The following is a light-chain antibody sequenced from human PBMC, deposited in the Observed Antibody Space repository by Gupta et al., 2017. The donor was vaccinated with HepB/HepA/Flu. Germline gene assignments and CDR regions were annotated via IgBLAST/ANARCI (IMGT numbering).Light chain of an antibody. J-gene: IGKJ1*01. Sequence: EIVLTQSPGTLSLSPGERATLSCRASQSVSTSCLARHVQTPGQTPRLLNYGASNWSTGLPDRFSGSASAADFPLTISMLAPEDIAVYYIQEEGSSPSTFGQGTKVEIK. CDR1: QSVSTSC. CDR2: GAS. V-gene: IGKV3-20*01. CDR3: QEEGSSPST.